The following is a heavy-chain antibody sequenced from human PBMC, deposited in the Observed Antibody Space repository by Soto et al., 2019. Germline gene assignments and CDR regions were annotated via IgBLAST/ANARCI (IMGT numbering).Heavy chain of an antibody. CDR2: INPNSGGT. CDR3: ARDRRFYDSGTYDIANDAFDV. J-gene: IGHJ3*01. Sequence: GPSLQVSCNTSGYTFTGYHMHWVRQAHGKRLAWMGWINPNSGGTNYAQKFQGMVTMTRDTSISTAYMEVRRLRSDDTAVYYCARDRRFYDSGTYDIANDAFDVWGQGTMVTVS. D-gene: IGHD3-22*01. CDR1: GYTFTGYH. V-gene: IGHV1-2*02.